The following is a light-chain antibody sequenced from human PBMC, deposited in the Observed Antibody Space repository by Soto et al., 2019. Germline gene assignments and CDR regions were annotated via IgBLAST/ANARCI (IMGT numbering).Light chain of an antibody. CDR2: DAS. J-gene: IGKJ3*01. CDR3: QQYDNPPFT. Sequence: DIQMTQSPSSLSASVGDRVTITCQASQDISNYLNWYQQKPGKAPKLLIYDASNLETGVPSRFSGSGSGTDFTFTISSLQPEDIATYYCQQYDNPPFTFGPGNKVDI. V-gene: IGKV1-33*01. CDR1: QDISNY.